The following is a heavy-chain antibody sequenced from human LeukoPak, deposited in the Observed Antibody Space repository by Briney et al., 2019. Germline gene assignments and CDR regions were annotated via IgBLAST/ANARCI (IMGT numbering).Heavy chain of an antibody. Sequence: GGSLRLSCAASGFTFSSYSMNWVRRAPGKGLEWVSSISSSSSYIYYADSVKGRFTISRDNAKNSLYLQMNSLRAEDTAVYYCARDKSRGRESDAFDIWGQGTMVTVSS. V-gene: IGHV3-21*01. CDR3: ARDKSRGRESDAFDI. CDR2: ISSSSSYI. D-gene: IGHD1-26*01. J-gene: IGHJ3*02. CDR1: GFTFSSYS.